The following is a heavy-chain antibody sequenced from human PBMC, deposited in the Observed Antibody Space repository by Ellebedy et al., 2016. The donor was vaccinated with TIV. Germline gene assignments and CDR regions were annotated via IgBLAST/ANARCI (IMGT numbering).Heavy chain of an antibody. CDR3: ARVVAVAGNYYYGMDV. V-gene: IGHV4-39*07. CDR2: IYYSGST. D-gene: IGHD6-19*01. J-gene: IGHJ6*02. CDR1: GGSISSSSSY. Sequence: SETLSLTCTVSGGSISSSSSYWVWFRQSPGKGLEWIGSIYYSGSTYYNPSLKSRITISVDTSKNQFSLKLSSVTAADTAVYYCARVVAVAGNYYYGMDVWGQGTTVTVSS.